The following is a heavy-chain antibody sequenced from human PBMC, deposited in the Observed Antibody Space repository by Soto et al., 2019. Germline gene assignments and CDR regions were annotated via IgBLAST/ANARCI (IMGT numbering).Heavy chain of an antibody. CDR3: ARDTNPNIVVVPAASDY. CDR1: GFTFSSYS. J-gene: IGHJ4*02. Sequence: EVQLVESGGGLVKPGGSLRLSCAASGFTFSSYSMNWVRQAPGKGLEWVSSISSSSSYIYYADSVKGRFTISRDNAKNSLNLQMNSLRAEHTAVYYCARDTNPNIVVVPAASDYWGQGTLVTVSS. V-gene: IGHV3-21*01. CDR2: ISSSSSYI. D-gene: IGHD2-2*01.